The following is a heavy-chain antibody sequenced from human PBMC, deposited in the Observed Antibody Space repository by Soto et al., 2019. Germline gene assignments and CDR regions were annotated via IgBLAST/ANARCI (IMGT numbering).Heavy chain of an antibody. CDR3: ARGSHRAYYYYGMDV. CDR1: GGSISSGGYS. Sequence: SETLSLTCAVSGGSISSGGYSWSWIRQPPGKGLEWIGYIYHSGSTYYNPSPKSRVTISVDRSKNQFSLKLSSVTAADTAVYYCARGSHRAYYYYGMDVWGQGTTVTVSS. J-gene: IGHJ6*02. CDR2: IYHSGST. V-gene: IGHV4-30-2*01.